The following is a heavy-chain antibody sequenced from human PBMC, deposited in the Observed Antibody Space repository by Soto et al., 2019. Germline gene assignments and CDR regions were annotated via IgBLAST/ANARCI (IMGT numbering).Heavy chain of an antibody. Sequence: QVQLVQSGAEVKKPGASVKVSCKASGYTFTSYDINWVRQATGQGREWMGWMNPNSGNTGYAQKFQGRVTMTRNTSMSTAYMALSSLRSEDTAVYYCARERSAAGTGWYDPWGQGTLVTVSS. J-gene: IGHJ5*02. CDR1: GYTFTSYD. V-gene: IGHV1-8*01. CDR2: MNPNSGNT. D-gene: IGHD6-13*01. CDR3: ARERSAAGTGWYDP.